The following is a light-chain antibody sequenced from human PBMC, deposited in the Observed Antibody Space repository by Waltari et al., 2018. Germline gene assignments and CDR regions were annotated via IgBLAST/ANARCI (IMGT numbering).Light chain of an antibody. V-gene: IGKV3-11*01. CDR1: QSVSNY. Sequence: EIVLTQSPATLSLSPGERATLSCRASQSVSNYLAWYQQKPGQAPRLLIYDASNRAAGIPDRFSGSGSGTDFTLTISSLEPEDFAVYYCQQYNNWPPEDTFGQGTKLEIK. CDR2: DAS. J-gene: IGKJ2*01. CDR3: QQYNNWPPEDT.